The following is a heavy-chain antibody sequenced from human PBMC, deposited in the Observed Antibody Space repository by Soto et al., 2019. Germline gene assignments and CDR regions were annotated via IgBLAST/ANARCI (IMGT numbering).Heavy chain of an antibody. Sequence: QVQLVQSGAEVKKPGSSVKVSCKASGGTFSSYAISWVRQAPGQGLEWMGGIIPIFGTANYAQKFQGRVTIPADDSPSPAYMELSSLRSEDTAGYCCARGRDIAPAYWGQGTLVSVSS. D-gene: IGHD5-12*01. CDR3: ARGRDIAPAY. J-gene: IGHJ4*02. CDR2: IIPIFGTA. V-gene: IGHV1-69*12. CDR1: GGTFSSYA.